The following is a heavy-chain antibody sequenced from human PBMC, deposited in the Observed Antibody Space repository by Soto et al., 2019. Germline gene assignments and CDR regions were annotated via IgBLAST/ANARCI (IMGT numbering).Heavy chain of an antibody. D-gene: IGHD3-10*01. J-gene: IGHJ3*01. CDR1: GDSVSSDITS. Sequence: PSQTLSLTCAISGDSVSSDITSWNWIRQSPSRGLEWLGRTYYRSKWFHDYAASVKSRITINPDTSKNQFSLELNSMTPEDTAVYYCARGNALDVWGLGTVVTVSS. CDR2: TYYRSKWFH. CDR3: ARGNALDV. V-gene: IGHV6-1*01.